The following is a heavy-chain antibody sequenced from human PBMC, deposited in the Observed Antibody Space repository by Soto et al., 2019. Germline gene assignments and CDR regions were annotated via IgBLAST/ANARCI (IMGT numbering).Heavy chain of an antibody. V-gene: IGHV1-2*02. CDR2: INPNNGST. D-gene: IGHD4-17*01. Sequence: GVSVMVSYKASGYAFTVCYMHWVRQAPGQGLEWMGRINPNNGSTNYAQKLQGRVTMTRDTSTSTDYMELRSLRSDDTAVYYCARYLGLSTVSTLQHRGQGTLVTVSS. J-gene: IGHJ1*01. CDR3: ARYLGLSTVSTLQH. CDR1: GYAFTVCY.